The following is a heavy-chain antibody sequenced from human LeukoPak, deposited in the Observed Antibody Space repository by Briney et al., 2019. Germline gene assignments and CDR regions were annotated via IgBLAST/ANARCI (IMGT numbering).Heavy chain of an antibody. J-gene: IGHJ4*02. CDR3: ATSWGLYDSSGYYYCCDY. Sequence: SVKVSCMASGGTFSSYAISLVRQAPGQGLEWMGGIIPIFGTANYAQKFQGRVTITADESTSTAYMELSSLRSEDTAVYYCATSWGLYDSSGYYYCCDYWGQGTLVTVSS. CDR1: GGTFSSYA. CDR2: IIPIFGTA. D-gene: IGHD3-22*01. V-gene: IGHV1-69*13.